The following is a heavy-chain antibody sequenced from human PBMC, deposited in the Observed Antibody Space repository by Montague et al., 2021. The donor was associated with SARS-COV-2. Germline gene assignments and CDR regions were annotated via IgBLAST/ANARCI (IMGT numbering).Heavy chain of an antibody. CDR3: ARTYYNFLTGYYRWYFDL. CDR2: IYYTGTT. Sequence: TLSLTCSVSSSSIFSGAYYWGWIRQSPGKGLEWIGYIYYTGTTYYNPFLKSRLSMSVDTSKDQFSLKLSSVTAADTAIYYCARTYYNFLTGYYRWYFDLWGRGTLVSVSS. J-gene: IGHJ2*01. CDR1: SSSIFSGAYY. V-gene: IGHV4-31*03. D-gene: IGHD3-9*01.